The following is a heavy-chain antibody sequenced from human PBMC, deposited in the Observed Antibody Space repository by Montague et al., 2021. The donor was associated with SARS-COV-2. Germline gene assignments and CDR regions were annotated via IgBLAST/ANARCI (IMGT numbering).Heavy chain of an antibody. CDR2: IYYSGST. J-gene: IGHJ3*02. V-gene: IGHV4-59*01. D-gene: IGHD6-19*01. CDR1: GGSISSYY. CDR3: ARGSGWMGNAFDI. Sequence: SETLSLTCTVSGGSISSYYWSWIRQPPGKGLEWIGYIYYSGSTNHSPSLKSRVTISVDTSKNQFSLKLSSVTAADTAVYYCARGSGWMGNAFDIWGQGTMVTVSS.